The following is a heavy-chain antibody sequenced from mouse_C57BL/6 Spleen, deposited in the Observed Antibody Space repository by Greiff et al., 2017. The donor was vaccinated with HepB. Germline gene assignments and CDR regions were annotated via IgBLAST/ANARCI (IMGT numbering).Heavy chain of an antibody. CDR1: GYTFTSYW. CDR3: ARHGSSWGYAMDY. D-gene: IGHD1-1*01. Sequence: QVQLQQPGAELVRPGSSVKLSCKASGYTFTSYWMHWVKQRPIQGLEWIGNIDPSDSETHYNQKFKDKATLTVDKSSSTAYMQLSSLTSEDSAVYDCARHGSSWGYAMDYWGQGTSVTVSS. J-gene: IGHJ4*01. V-gene: IGHV1-52*01. CDR2: IDPSDSET.